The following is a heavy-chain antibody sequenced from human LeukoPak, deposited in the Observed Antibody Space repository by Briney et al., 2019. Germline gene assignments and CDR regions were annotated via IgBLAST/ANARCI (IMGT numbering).Heavy chain of an antibody. V-gene: IGHV4-34*01. CDR2: INHSGST. Sequence: SETLSLTCAVYGGSFSGYYWSWIRQPPGKGLEWIGEINHSGSTNYNPSLKSRVTISVDTSKNQFSLKLSSVTAADTAVYYCARVSLIYYYYMDVWGKGTTVTVSS. CDR3: ARVSLIYYYYMDV. J-gene: IGHJ6*03. CDR1: GGSFSGYY. D-gene: IGHD2-8*01.